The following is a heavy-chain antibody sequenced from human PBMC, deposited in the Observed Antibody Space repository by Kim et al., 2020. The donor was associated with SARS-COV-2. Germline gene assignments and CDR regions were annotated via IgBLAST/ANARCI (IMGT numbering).Heavy chain of an antibody. J-gene: IGHJ4*02. D-gene: IGHD3-10*01. CDR3: ARLPNYFGSGAFDY. V-gene: IGHV4-39*01. Sequence: YDPSLKGRVTISVDTSKNQFSLEVTSVTAADTAVYYCARLPNYFGSGAFDYWGQGTLVTVSS.